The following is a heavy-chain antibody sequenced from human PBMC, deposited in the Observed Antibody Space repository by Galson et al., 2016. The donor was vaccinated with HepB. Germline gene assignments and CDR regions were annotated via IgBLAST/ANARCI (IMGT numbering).Heavy chain of an antibody. D-gene: IGHD3-10*01. CDR1: DGSISNYS. V-gene: IGHV4-59*01. CDR3: ARGDGSGMHQSPDY. J-gene: IGHJ4*02. CDR2: VYYSGST. Sequence: SETLSLTCTVSDGSISNYSWTWIRQPPGKGLDWIAYVYYSGSTNYNPSLKSRVTISVDTSKNQFSLKLSSVTAADTAVYYCARGDGSGMHQSPDYWGQGTLVTVSS.